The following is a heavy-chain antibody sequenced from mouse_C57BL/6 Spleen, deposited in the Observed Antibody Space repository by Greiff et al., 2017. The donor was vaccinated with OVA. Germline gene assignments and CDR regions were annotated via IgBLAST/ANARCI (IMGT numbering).Heavy chain of an antibody. Sequence: EVKLVESEGGLVQPGSSMKLSCTASGFTFSDYYMAWVRQVPEKGLEWVANINYDGSSTYYLDSLKSRFIISRDNAKNILYLQMSSLKSEDTATYYCARESYLYAMDYWGQGTSVTVSS. D-gene: IGHD1-1*01. J-gene: IGHJ4*01. V-gene: IGHV5-16*01. CDR2: INYDGSST. CDR3: ARESYLYAMDY. CDR1: GFTFSDYY.